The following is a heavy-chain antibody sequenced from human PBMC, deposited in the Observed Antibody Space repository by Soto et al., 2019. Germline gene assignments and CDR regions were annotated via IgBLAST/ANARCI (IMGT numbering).Heavy chain of an antibody. Sequence: QVQLVQSGAEVKKPGASVKVSCKASGYTFTSYDINWVRQATGQGLEWMGWMNPNSGNTGYAQKFQGRVTMTRNTSISKAYMELSRLRSEDTAEYYCARPGDDSSARGFDYWGQGTLVTVSS. J-gene: IGHJ4*02. CDR3: ARPGDDSSARGFDY. CDR1: GYTFTSYD. CDR2: MNPNSGNT. V-gene: IGHV1-8*01. D-gene: IGHD3-22*01.